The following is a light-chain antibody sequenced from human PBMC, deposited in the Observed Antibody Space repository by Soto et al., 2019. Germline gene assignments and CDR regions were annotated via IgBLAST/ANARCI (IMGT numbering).Light chain of an antibody. CDR1: QSISIN. V-gene: IGKV3D-15*01. Sequence: EFVLTQSPGTLSVSSGETVPLSCXASQSISINLAWYQHKPGQAPRLLIHGASTRATGIPARISGSGSGTEFTLTISSLQSEDFAVYYCQQFRNWPWTFGQGTKVDIK. CDR2: GAS. CDR3: QQFRNWPWT. J-gene: IGKJ1*01.